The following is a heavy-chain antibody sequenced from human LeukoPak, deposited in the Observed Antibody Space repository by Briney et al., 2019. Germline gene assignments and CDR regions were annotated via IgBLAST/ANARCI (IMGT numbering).Heavy chain of an antibody. CDR1: GFTFSNFA. CDR3: ARSIMYGDHGEDI. V-gene: IGHV3-21*01. Sequence: GRSLRLSCAAAGFTFSNFAMSWVRQAPGKGLEWVSSISSSSSYIYYADSVKGRFTISRDNAKNSLYLQMNSLRAEDAAIYYCARSIMYGDHGEDIWGQGTVVAVSS. CDR2: ISSSSSYI. J-gene: IGHJ3*02. D-gene: IGHD4-17*01.